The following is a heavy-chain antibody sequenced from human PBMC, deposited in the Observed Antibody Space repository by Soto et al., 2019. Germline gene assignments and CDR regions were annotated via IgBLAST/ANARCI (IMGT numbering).Heavy chain of an antibody. CDR2: ISGSGGST. CDR1: GFTFSSYA. D-gene: IGHD2-2*01. Sequence: EVQLLESGGGLVQPGGSPRLSCAASGFTFSSYAMSWVRQAPGKGLEWVSAISGSGGSTYYADSVKGRFTISRDNSKNTLYLQMNSLRAEDTAVYYCAKAPTIVVVPAAVDYWGQGTLVTVSS. CDR3: AKAPTIVVVPAAVDY. J-gene: IGHJ4*02. V-gene: IGHV3-23*01.